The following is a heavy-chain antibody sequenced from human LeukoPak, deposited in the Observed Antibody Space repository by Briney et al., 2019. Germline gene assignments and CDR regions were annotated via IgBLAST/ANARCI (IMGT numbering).Heavy chain of an antibody. CDR1: GFTFSSSA. D-gene: IGHD3-3*01. J-gene: IGHJ4*02. V-gene: IGHV3-23*01. Sequence: GGSLRLSCAASGFTFSSSAMSWVRQAPGKGLEWVSAISGSGGRKYYADSVKGRLTISRDNSKQTLYLAMNSLRAEDRAVYYCAKDFSVYDFWSAPSRRDYWGQGTLVTVSS. CDR3: AKDFSVYDFWSAPSRRDY. CDR2: ISGSGGRK.